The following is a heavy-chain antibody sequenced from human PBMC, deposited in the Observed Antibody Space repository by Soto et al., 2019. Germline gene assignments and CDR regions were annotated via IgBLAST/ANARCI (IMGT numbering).Heavy chain of an antibody. CDR2: YNQSGSN. CDR1: GGSFSGYY. Sequence: QVQLQQWGAGLLKPSETLSLTCAVYGGSFSGYYWSWIRQPPGKGLEWIGEYNQSGSNNYKPSLKSQVTIPFATSKTHFALHLRSVTAANTAVSFCARAGGPAAGWGYWFDPWGQGTLVTLSS. J-gene: IGHJ5*02. D-gene: IGHD6-13*01. V-gene: IGHV4-34*01. CDR3: ARAGGPAAGWGYWFDP.